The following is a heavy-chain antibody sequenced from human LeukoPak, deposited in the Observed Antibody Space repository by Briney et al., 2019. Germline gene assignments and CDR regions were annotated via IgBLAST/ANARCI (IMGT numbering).Heavy chain of an antibody. D-gene: IGHD3-3*02. CDR1: GFTFSGYG. J-gene: IGHJ4*02. Sequence: PGRTLRPSCAASGFTFSGYGMSWVRQAPGKGLESVSSISGNSGSTYHADSVKGRFTISRDNSKNPLYLQMDSLRAEDTAVYYCARAPSNAHFDYWGQGTLVTVSS. CDR2: ISGNSGST. CDR3: ARAPSNAHFDY. V-gene: IGHV3-23*01.